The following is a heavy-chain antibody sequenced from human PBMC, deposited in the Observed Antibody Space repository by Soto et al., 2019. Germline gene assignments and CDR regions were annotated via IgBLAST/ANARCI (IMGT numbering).Heavy chain of an antibody. CDR3: AKDTRYADYVRWFDS. CDR2: ITASGGRT. J-gene: IGHJ5*01. CDR1: GFTFSSYA. V-gene: IGHV3-23*01. D-gene: IGHD4-17*01. Sequence: EVHLLESGGGLVQPGGSLRLSCTASGFTFSSYAMTWVRQAPGRGLEGVSGITASGGRTFYADSVNGRFTISRDNSRSTLYLQMNSLRAEDTAVYYCAKDTRYADYVRWFDSWGQGTLVTVSS.